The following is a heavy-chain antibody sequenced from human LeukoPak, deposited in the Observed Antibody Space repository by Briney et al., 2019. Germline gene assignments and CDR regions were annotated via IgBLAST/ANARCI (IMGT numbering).Heavy chain of an antibody. Sequence: AGGSLRLSCAASGFTFSSYAVSWVRQAPGKGLEWVSSISGSGGSTYSADSMKGRFTISRDNSKNTLYLQMNSLIAEDTVPYYGAKDRSCTNDICHGDFDYWGQGTLVTVSS. D-gene: IGHD2-8*01. CDR2: ISGSGGST. J-gene: IGHJ4*02. V-gene: IGHV3-23*01. CDR3: AKDRSCTNDICHGDFDY. CDR1: GFTFSSYA.